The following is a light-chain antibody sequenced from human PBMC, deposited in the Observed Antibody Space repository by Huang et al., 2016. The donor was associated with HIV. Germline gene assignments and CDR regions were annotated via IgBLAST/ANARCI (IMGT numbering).Light chain of an antibody. J-gene: IGKJ2*01. CDR2: AAS. V-gene: IGKV1-39*01. CDR3: QQSYSTPT. CDR1: QSISRP. Sequence: DIQMTQSPSSLSASVGDRVTITCRASQSISRPLNWYQQKPGKAPKLLIYAASSLQSGVPSRFSCSGSGTDFTLTISSLQPEDFATYYCQQSYSTPTFGQGTKLEIK.